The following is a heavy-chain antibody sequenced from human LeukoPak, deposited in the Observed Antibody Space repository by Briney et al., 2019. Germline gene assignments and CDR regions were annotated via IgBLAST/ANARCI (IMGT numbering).Heavy chain of an antibody. CDR1: GFTFSSYG. V-gene: IGHV3-30*03. J-gene: IGHJ6*03. D-gene: IGHD2-2*01. CDR2: ISYDGSNK. Sequence: GGSLRLSCAASGFTFSSYGMHWVRQAPGKGLEWVAVISYDGSNKYYADSVKGRFTISRDNAKNSLYLQMNSLRAEDTAVYYCARATEGYCSSTSCPNYYYYYMDVWGKGTTVTVSS. CDR3: ARATEGYCSSTSCPNYYYYYMDV.